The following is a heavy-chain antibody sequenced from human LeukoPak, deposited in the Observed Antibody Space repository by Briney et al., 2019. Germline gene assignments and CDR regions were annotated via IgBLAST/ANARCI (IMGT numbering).Heavy chain of an antibody. CDR1: GGSISSSSYY. CDR3: ASQRLYYGSGSYYY. J-gene: IGHJ4*02. D-gene: IGHD3-10*01. V-gene: IGHV4-39*07. CDR2: IYYSGSS. Sequence: SETLSLTCTVSGGSISSSSYYWGWIRQPPGKGLEWIGIIYYSGSSYYNPSLKSRVTISVDTSKNQFSLKLSSVTAADTAVYYCASQRLYYGSGSYYYWGQGTLVTVSS.